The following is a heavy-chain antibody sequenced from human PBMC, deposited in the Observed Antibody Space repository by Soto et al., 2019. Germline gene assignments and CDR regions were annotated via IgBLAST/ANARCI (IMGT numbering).Heavy chain of an antibody. V-gene: IGHV4-59*01. CDR2: IYYSGST. CDR3: ARGFGVVNYYYYYHMDV. J-gene: IGHJ6*03. CDR1: GGSISSYY. D-gene: IGHD3-3*01. Sequence: SETLSLTCTVSGGSISSYYWSWIRQPPGKGLEWIGYIYYSGSTDYNPSLKSRVTISVDTSKNQFSLKLSSVTAADTAVYYCARGFGVVNYYYYYHMDVWGKGTTVTVSS.